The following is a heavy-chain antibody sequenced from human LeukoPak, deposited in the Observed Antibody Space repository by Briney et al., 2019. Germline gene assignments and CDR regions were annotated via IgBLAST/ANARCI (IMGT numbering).Heavy chain of an antibody. CDR3: ARESLAVAGTPNFDY. J-gene: IGHJ4*02. CDR2: ISSSGSTI. CDR1: GFTFSDYY. Sequence: GSLRLSCAASGFTFSDYYMSWIRQAPGKGLEWVSYISSSGSTIYYADSVKGRFTISRDNAKNSLYLQMNSLRAEDTAVYYCARESLAVAGTPNFDYWGQGTLVTVSS. V-gene: IGHV3-11*01. D-gene: IGHD6-19*01.